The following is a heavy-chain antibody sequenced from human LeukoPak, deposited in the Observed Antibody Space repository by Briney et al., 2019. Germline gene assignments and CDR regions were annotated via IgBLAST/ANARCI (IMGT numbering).Heavy chain of an antibody. V-gene: IGHV4-59*11. J-gene: IGHJ4*02. CDR2: IYYSGST. Sequence: PSETLSLTCTVSGGSISSHYWSWIRQPPGKTLEWIGYIYYSGSTNYNPSLRSRVTISVDSYKNQFSLKLNSVTAADTAVYSCARDSGQWGFDYWGQGTLVTVSS. D-gene: IGHD3-10*01. CDR3: ARDSGQWGFDY. CDR1: GGSISSHY.